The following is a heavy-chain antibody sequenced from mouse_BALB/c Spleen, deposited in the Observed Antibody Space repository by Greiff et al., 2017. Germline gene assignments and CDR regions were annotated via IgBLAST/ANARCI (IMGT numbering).Heavy chain of an antibody. CDR1: GYTFTSYY. CDR2: INPSNGGT. CDR3: TRSGVRYAMDY. D-gene: IGHD2-14*01. J-gene: IGHJ4*01. V-gene: IGHV1S81*02. Sequence: VQLQQSGAELVKPGASVKLSCKASGYTFTSYYMYWVKQRPGQGLEWIGEINPSNGGTNFNEKFKSKATLTVDKSSSTAYMQLSSLTSEDSAVYYCTRSGVRYAMDYWGQGTSVTVSS.